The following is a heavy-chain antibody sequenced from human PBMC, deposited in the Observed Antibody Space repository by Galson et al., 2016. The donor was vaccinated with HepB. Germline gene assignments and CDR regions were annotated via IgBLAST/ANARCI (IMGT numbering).Heavy chain of an antibody. D-gene: IGHD6-19*01. J-gene: IGHJ6*02. V-gene: IGHV1-46*01. CDR2: INPASGSP. Sequence: SVKVSCKASGYTFTRYYIHWVRQAPGQGLEWMGIINPASGSPSYAKNFKGRVTMTRDTSTSTVYMEVSSLRSEDTAGYYCARGPPVVVYSSYYVDVWGQGTTVTVSS. CDR1: GYTFTRYY. CDR3: ARGPPVVVYSSYYVDV.